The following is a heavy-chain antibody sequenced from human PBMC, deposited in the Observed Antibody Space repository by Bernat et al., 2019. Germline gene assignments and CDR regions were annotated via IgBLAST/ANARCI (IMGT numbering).Heavy chain of an antibody. CDR2: IWYDASNK. V-gene: IGHV3-33*01. CDR1: GFTFSSYG. J-gene: IGHJ4*02. D-gene: IGHD4-11*01. Sequence: QVQLVESGVGVVQPGRSLRLSCAASGFTFSSYGMHWVRQAPGKGLGWVAIIWYDASNKYYADSVKGRFTISRDNSKNTLYLQMNSLRAEDTAVYYCARDIGGSNYLIGSEDYWGQGTLVTVSS. CDR3: ARDIGGSNYLIGSEDY.